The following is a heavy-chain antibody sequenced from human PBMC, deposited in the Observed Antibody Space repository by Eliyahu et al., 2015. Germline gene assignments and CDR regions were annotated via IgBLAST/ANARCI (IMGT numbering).Heavy chain of an antibody. CDR1: GDTVSSNFAA. Sequence: QVRLLQSGPGLXKPSQTLALTCAIXGDTVSSNFAAWDWIRQSPSRGLEWLGRTYYRSQWHXDYTVSLTGRITISADTSKNQFSLQLXSVTADDTAIYYCTREVQLGWDWLDPWGQGTLVTVSS. CDR3: TREVQLGWDWLDP. J-gene: IGHJ5*02. D-gene: IGHD6-19*01. V-gene: IGHV6-1*01. CDR2: TYYRSQWHX.